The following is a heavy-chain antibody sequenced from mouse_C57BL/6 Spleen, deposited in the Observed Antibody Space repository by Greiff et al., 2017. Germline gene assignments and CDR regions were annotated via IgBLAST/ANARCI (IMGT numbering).Heavy chain of an antibody. D-gene: IGHD1-1*01. J-gene: IGHJ1*03. V-gene: IGHV5-9-1*02. Sequence: EVMLVESGEGLVRPGGSLKLSCAASGFTFSSYAMSWVRQTPEKRLEWVAYISSGGDYIYYADTVKGRFTISRDNARNTLYLQMSSLKSEDTAMYYCTRDPPFITTVVDWYFDVWGTGTTVTVSS. CDR3: TRDPPFITTVVDWYFDV. CDR2: ISSGGDYI. CDR1: GFTFSSYA.